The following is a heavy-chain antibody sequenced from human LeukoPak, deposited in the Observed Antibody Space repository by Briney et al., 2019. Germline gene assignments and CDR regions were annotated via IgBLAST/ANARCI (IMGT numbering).Heavy chain of an antibody. V-gene: IGHV3-7*01. J-gene: IGHJ4*02. D-gene: IGHD2-21*02. CDR3: ARVNHCGGDCYSFDY. CDR1: GFTFSSYW. Sequence: GGSLRLSCAASGFTFSSYWMSWVRQAPGKGLEWVANIKQDGSEKYYVDSVKGRFTISRDNAKNSLYLQMNSLRAEDTAVYYCARVNHCGGDCYSFDYWGQGTLVTVSS. CDR2: IKQDGSEK.